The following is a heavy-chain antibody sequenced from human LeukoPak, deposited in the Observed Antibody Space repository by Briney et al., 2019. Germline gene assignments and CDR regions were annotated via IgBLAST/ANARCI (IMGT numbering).Heavy chain of an antibody. V-gene: IGHV3-30*18. CDR3: AKESIDGYNDY. CDR1: GFTFSSYG. J-gene: IGHJ4*02. D-gene: IGHD5-24*01. CDR2: ISYDGSNK. Sequence: GGSLRLSCAASGFTFSSYGMHWVRQAPGKGLEWVAVISYDGSNKYYADSVKGRFTISRDNSKNTLYLQMNSLRAEDMAVYYCAKESIDGYNDYWGQGTLVTVSS.